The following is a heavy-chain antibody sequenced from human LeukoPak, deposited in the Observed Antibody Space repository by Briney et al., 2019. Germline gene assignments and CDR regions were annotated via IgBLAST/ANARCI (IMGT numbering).Heavy chain of an antibody. CDR2: ISSSSSYI. CDR1: GFTFSSYS. J-gene: IGHJ4*02. D-gene: IGHD3-16*02. Sequence: GGSLRLPCAASGFTFSSYSMNWVRQAPGKGLEWVSSISSSSSYIYYADSVKGRFTISRDNAKNSLYLQMNSLRAEDTAVYYFAREGYDYVWGSYRFIDYWGQGTLVTVSS. CDR3: AREGYDYVWGSYRFIDY. V-gene: IGHV3-21*01.